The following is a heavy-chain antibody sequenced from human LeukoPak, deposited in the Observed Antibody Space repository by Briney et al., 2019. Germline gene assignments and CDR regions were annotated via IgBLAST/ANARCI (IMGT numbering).Heavy chain of an antibody. Sequence: ASVKVSCKASGYTFTGYYMHWVRQAPGQGLEWMGWINPNSGGTNYAQKFQGRVTMTRDTSISTAYMELSRLRSDDTAVYYCARGGFSGYYYYGMDVWGQGTTVTVPS. V-gene: IGHV1-2*02. D-gene: IGHD3-10*01. CDR2: INPNSGGT. J-gene: IGHJ6*02. CDR1: GYTFTGYY. CDR3: ARGGFSGYYYYGMDV.